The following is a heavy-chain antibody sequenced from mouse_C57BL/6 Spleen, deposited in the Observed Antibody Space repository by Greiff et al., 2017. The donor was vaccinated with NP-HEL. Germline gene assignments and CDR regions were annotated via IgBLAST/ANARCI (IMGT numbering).Heavy chain of an antibody. CDR2: INPNNGGT. Sequence: VQLQQSGPELVKPGASVKIPCKASGYTFTDYNMDWVKQSHGKSLEWIGDINPNNGGTIYNQKFKGKATLTVYKSSSTAYMELRSLTSEDTAVYYCARLRTGTNAYWGQGTLVTVSA. J-gene: IGHJ3*01. CDR1: GYTFTDYN. V-gene: IGHV1-18*01. CDR3: ARLRTGTNAY. D-gene: IGHD4-1*01.